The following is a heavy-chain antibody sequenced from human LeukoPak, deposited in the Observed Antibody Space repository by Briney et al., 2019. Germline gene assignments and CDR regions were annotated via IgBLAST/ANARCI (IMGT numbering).Heavy chain of an antibody. CDR2: IIPIFDTT. V-gene: IGHV1-69*05. CDR1: GGTFSSYS. J-gene: IGHJ4*02. Sequence: GSSVKVSCKASGGTFSSYSISWVRQAPGQGLEWMGRIIPIFDTTNYAQKFQDGVTITTDESTSTAYMELSSLRSEDTAVYYCAASFGVVIIALDYWGQGTLVTVSS. CDR3: AASFGVVIIALDY. D-gene: IGHD3-3*01.